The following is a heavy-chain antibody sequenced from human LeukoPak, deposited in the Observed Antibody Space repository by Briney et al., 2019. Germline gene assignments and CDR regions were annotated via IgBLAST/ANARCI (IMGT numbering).Heavy chain of an antibody. CDR3: AAISSYYYMDV. V-gene: IGHV3-23*01. Sequence: GGTLRPSCAASGFNFRSYGMSWVRQAPGKGLEWVSGISGSGDGTHYADSVKGRLTISRDNSKNTLFLQMNSLRAEDTAVYYCAAISSYYYMDVWGKGTTVTISS. CDR1: GFNFRSYG. CDR2: ISGSGDGT. J-gene: IGHJ6*03. D-gene: IGHD2-21*01.